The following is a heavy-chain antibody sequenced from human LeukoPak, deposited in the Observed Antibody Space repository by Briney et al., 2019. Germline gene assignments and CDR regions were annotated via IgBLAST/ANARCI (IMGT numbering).Heavy chain of an antibody. V-gene: IGHV3-48*04. J-gene: IGHJ4*02. Sequence: QSGGSLRPSCAASGFTFSDNGMNWVRQAPEKGLEWISYIGSSGNTIFYADSVRGRFTISRDNAKNSLFLQMNSLRVEDTAVYYCAKDIPDSNSWPMTLDYWGQGTLVTVSS. D-gene: IGHD2-21*01. CDR2: IGSSGNTI. CDR3: AKDIPDSNSWPMTLDY. CDR1: GFTFSDNG.